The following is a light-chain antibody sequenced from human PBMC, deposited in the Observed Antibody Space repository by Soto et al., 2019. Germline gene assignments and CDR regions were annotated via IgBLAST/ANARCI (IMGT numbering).Light chain of an antibody. CDR1: SSDVGGYSY. CDR2: EVS. Sequence: QSALTQPASVSGSPGQSITISCTGTSSDVGGYSYVPWYQQHPGKAPKLMIFEVSNRPSGVSNRFSGSKSGNTASLTISGLQAEDEADYYCSSYTSNSTLDIFGGGTKLTVL. V-gene: IGLV2-14*01. J-gene: IGLJ2*01. CDR3: SSYTSNSTLDI.